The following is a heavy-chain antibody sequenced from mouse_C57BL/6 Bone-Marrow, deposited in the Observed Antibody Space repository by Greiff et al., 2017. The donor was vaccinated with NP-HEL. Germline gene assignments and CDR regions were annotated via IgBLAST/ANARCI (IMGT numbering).Heavy chain of an antibody. D-gene: IGHD2-1*01. V-gene: IGHV5-4*01. CDR2: ISDGGSYT. CDR1: GFTFSSYA. J-gene: IGHJ1*03. Sequence: EVQLVESGGGLVKPGGSLKLSCAASGFTFSSYAMSWVRQTPEQRLEWVATISDGGSYTYYPDNVKGRFTISRDNAKNTLYLQMRQLKSEDTAMYSGARDQYGNYGWYFDVWGTGTTVTVSS. CDR3: ARDQYGNYGWYFDV.